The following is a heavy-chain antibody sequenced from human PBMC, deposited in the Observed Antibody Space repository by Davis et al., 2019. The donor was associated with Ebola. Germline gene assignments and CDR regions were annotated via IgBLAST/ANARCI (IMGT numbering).Heavy chain of an antibody. Sequence: AASVKVSCKASGYTFTSYYMHWVRQAPGQGLEWMGIINPSGGSTTYAQKFQGRVTMTRDTSTSTVYMELSSLRSEDMAVYYCARDRGWYRYSYGRHFDYWGQGTLVTVSS. V-gene: IGHV1-46*01. D-gene: IGHD5-18*01. CDR2: INPSGGST. CDR1: GYTFTSYY. J-gene: IGHJ4*02. CDR3: ARDRGWYRYSYGRHFDY.